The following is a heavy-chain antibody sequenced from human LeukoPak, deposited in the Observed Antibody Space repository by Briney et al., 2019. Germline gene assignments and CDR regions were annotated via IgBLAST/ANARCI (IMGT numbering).Heavy chain of an antibody. CDR3: AKDRSSSSSWYVDY. D-gene: IGHD6-13*01. CDR2: ISDNGGST. Sequence: AGGSLRLSCAASGFTFRDSGMSWVRQTPGKGLEWVSAISDNGGSTYYADSVKGRFTISRDSSRNTLYLQMNSLRVKDTAVYYCAKDRSSSSSWYVDYWGQGTLVTVSS. CDR1: GFTFRDSG. V-gene: IGHV3-23*01. J-gene: IGHJ4*02.